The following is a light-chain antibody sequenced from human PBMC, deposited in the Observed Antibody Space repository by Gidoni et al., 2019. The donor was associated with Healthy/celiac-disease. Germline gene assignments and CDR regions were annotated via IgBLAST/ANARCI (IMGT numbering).Light chain of an antibody. CDR3: QQNGSSPLT. J-gene: IGKJ3*01. V-gene: IGKV3-20*01. CDR1: QSVSSSY. CDR2: GAS. Sequence: DIVLPPSPCTLSLSPGERATLSCRASQSVSSSYLDWYQQKPGQAPRLLIYGASSRATGIPDRFSGSGSGTDFTLTISRLEPEDFAVYYCQQNGSSPLTFGPGTKVDIK.